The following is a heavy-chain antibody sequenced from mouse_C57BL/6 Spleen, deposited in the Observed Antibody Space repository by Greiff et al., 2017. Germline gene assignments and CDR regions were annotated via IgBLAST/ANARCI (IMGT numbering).Heavy chain of an antibody. J-gene: IGHJ1*03. CDR3: ARFNWDYFDV. D-gene: IGHD4-1*02. CDR2: IRNKANGYTT. Sequence: EVKVEESGGGLVQPGGSLSLSCAASGFTFTDYYMSWVRQPPGKALEWLGFIRNKANGYTTEYSASVKGRFTISRDNSQSILYLQMNALRAEDSATYYCARFNWDYFDVWGTGTTVTVSS. CDR1: GFTFTDYY. V-gene: IGHV7-3*01.